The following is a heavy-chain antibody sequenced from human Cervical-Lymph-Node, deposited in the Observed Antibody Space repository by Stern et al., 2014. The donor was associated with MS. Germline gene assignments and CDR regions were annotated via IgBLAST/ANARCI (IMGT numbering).Heavy chain of an antibody. J-gene: IGHJ6*02. V-gene: IGHV5-51*03. CDR1: GYSFTSYW. CDR3: ARRGSSTTYYYYGMDV. Sequence: VQLVQSEAEVKKPGESLKISCKGSGYSFTSYWIAWVRQMPGKGLEWMGIIYPGDSDTRYGPSFQGQVTISADKSISTAYLQWSSLKASDTAMYYCARRGSSTTYYYYGMDVWGQGTTVTVSS. D-gene: IGHD6-6*01. CDR2: IYPGDSDT.